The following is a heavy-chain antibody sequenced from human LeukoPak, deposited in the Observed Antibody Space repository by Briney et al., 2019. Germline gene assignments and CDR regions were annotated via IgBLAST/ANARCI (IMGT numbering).Heavy chain of an antibody. Sequence: SETLSLTCTVSGDSMSDYFWTWIRQPPGKGLEWIGYAADSGSTNYNPSLKSRVTISVDSSTNHFSLRLTSVTAADTAVYYCARAQYYDILTGYYDYYYYYMDVWGKGTTVTISS. J-gene: IGHJ6*03. CDR2: AADSGST. D-gene: IGHD3-9*01. CDR1: GDSMSDYF. V-gene: IGHV4-59*01. CDR3: ARAQYYDILTGYYDYYYYYMDV.